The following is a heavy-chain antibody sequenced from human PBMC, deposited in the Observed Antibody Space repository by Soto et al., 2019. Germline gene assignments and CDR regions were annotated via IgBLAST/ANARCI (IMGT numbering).Heavy chain of an antibody. CDR2: FDPEDGET. CDR1: GYTLTELS. V-gene: IGHV1-24*01. CDR3: ASYVVVSDPFTY. J-gene: IGHJ4*02. D-gene: IGHD2-15*01. Sequence: ASVKVSCKVSGYTLTELSMHWVRQAPGKGLEWMGGFDPEDGETIYAQKFQGRVTMTEDTSTGTAYMELSSLRSEDTAVYYCASYVVVSDPFTYWGQGTLVTVSS.